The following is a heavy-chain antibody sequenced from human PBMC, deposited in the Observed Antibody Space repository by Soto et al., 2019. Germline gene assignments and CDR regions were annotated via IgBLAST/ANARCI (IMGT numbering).Heavy chain of an antibody. V-gene: IGHV1-18*01. CDR1: GYSFTSYG. Sequence: ASVKVSCKASGYSFTSYGINWVRQAPGQGLEWMGWISANNGNTHYAQKFQGRVTMTTDTSTSTAYMELSSLTSEDTAVYYCARDVAALDYWGQGTQVTVSS. CDR3: ARDVAALDY. J-gene: IGHJ4*02. D-gene: IGHD6-13*01. CDR2: ISANNGNT.